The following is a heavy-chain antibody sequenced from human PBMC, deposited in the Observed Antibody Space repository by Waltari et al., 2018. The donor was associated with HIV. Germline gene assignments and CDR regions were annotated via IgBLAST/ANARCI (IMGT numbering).Heavy chain of an antibody. CDR1: GFTFSTAG. Sequence: QVQLVESGGGVVQPGRSLRLSCAASGFTFSTAGMHWVRQAPGKGLEWVAVISYLGNNEYYADSVKGRFTISRDNSKNTLYLQMNSLITEDTAVYYCARDGSYLPFDYWGQGTLVTVSS. CDR2: ISYLGNNE. CDR3: ARDGSYLPFDY. V-gene: IGHV3-30*03. J-gene: IGHJ4*02. D-gene: IGHD2-2*03.